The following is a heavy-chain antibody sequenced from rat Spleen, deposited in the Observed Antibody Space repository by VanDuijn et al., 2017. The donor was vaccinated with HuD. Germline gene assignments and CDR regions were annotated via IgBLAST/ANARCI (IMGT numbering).Heavy chain of an antibody. CDR1: GFTFSNSY. J-gene: IGHJ2*01. V-gene: IGHV5-25*01. Sequence: EVQLVETGGGLVQPGRSMKLSCAASGFTFSNSYMAWVRQAPTKGLEWVATIIYDGRNTYYRDSVKGRFTVSRDNAKSTLYLQMDSLRSEDTATYYCATSQLGPGYWGQGVMVTVSS. D-gene: IGHD5-1*01. CDR2: IIYDGRNT. CDR3: ATSQLGPGY.